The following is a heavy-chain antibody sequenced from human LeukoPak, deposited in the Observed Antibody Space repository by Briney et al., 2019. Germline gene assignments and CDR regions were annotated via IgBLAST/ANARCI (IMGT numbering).Heavy chain of an antibody. D-gene: IGHD4-17*01. CDR1: GFTFSSYA. CDR2: ISGSGGST. Sequence: GGSLRLSCAASGFTFSSYAMSWVRQAPGKGLEWVSAISGSGGSTYYADSVKGRLTISRDNSKNTLYLQMNSLRAEDTAVYYCAKSKDYGDYGNPFDYWGQGTLVTVSS. V-gene: IGHV3-23*01. CDR3: AKSKDYGDYGNPFDY. J-gene: IGHJ4*02.